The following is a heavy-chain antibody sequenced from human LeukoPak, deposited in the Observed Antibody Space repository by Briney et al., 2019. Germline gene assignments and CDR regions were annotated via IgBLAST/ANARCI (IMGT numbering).Heavy chain of an antibody. J-gene: IGHJ2*01. CDR1: GGTFSSYT. V-gene: IGHV1-69*02. Sequence: SVKVSCKASGGTFSSYTISWARQAPGQGLEWMGRIIPILGIANYAQKFQGRVTITADKSTSTAYMELSSLRSEDTVVYYCARVPGYCSSTSCSDWYFDLWGRGTLVTVSS. CDR3: ARVPGYCSSTSCSDWYFDL. CDR2: IIPILGIA. D-gene: IGHD2-2*01.